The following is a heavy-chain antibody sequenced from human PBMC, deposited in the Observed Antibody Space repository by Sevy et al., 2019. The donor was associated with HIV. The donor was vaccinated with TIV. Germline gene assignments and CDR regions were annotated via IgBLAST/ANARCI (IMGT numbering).Heavy chain of an antibody. CDR3: ARSKVGVGDAFDI. CDR2: LNYDGSYT. V-gene: IGHV3-74*01. J-gene: IGHJ3*02. CDR1: GFTFSCHW. Sequence: GGSLRLSCAASGFTFSCHWMQWVRQAPGKGLVWVSRLNYDGSYTNYADSVKGRFTISRDNAKSTLYLQMNSLRAEDTALYYCARSKVGVGDAFDIWGQGTMVTVSS. D-gene: IGHD3-16*01.